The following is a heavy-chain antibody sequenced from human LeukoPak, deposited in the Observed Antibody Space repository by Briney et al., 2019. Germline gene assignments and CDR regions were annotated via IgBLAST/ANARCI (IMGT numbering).Heavy chain of an antibody. D-gene: IGHD3-10*01. CDR1: GFTFSSYG. Sequence: GGSLRLSCAASGFTFSSYGMHWVRQAPGKGLEWVAFIRYDGSNKYYADSVKGRFTISRDNSKNTLYLQMNSLRAEDTAVYYCAKDRWFGELGPYYFDYWGQGTLVTVSS. CDR2: IRYDGSNK. CDR3: AKDRWFGELGPYYFDY. V-gene: IGHV3-30*02. J-gene: IGHJ4*02.